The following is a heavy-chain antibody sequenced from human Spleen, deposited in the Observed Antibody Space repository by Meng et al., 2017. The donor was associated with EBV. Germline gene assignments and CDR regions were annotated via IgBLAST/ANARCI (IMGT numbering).Heavy chain of an antibody. J-gene: IGHJ4*02. CDR3: AREGVVIAQDY. CDR1: GGTFRSNA. V-gene: IGHV1-46*01. CDR2: IHPGGGST. D-gene: IGHD2-21*01. Sequence: VLAVQSRAYVTRPGSAGNASCRTSGGTFRSNAVSWVRQAPGQGLEWMGIIHPGGGSTSYEQKYLGRVTMTRDTSTSTVYMELSSLRYEDTAVYYCAREGVVIAQDYWGQGTLVTVSS.